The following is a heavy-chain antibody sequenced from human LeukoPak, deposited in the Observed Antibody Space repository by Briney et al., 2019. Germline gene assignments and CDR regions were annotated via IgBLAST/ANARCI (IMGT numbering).Heavy chain of an antibody. Sequence: SETLSLTCTVSGGSISSYYWSWIRQPPGKGLEWIGYIYYSGSTNYNPSLKSRVTISVDTSKNQFSLKLSSVTAADTAVYYCARLDTAMAMGYWGRGTLVTVSS. V-gene: IGHV4-59*08. D-gene: IGHD5-18*01. J-gene: IGHJ4*02. CDR3: ARLDTAMAMGY. CDR1: GGSISSYY. CDR2: IYYSGST.